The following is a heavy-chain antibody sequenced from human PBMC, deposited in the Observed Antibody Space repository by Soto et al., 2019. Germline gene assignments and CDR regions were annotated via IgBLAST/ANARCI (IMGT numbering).Heavy chain of an antibody. J-gene: IGHJ4*02. CDR2: ISYDGSNK. D-gene: IGHD3-10*01. Sequence: GGSLNLSCAASGFHFSSYGMHLVRPAPGKGLEWVAVISYDGSNKYYADSVKGRFTISRDNSKNTLYLQMNSLRAEDTAVYYCAGSMVLYYFDYWGQETRVTFS. CDR3: AGSMVLYYFDY. V-gene: IGHV3-30*03. CDR1: GFHFSSYG.